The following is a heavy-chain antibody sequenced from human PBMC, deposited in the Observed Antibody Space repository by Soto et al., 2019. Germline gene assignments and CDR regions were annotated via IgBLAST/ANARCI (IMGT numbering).Heavy chain of an antibody. CDR3: VRWNGFGDH. D-gene: IGHD1-1*01. J-gene: IGHJ4*02. CDR2: FSGGGGGT. CDR1: GFILSDYG. Sequence: EVQLLDSGGGLVQPGGSLRLSCAVSGFILSDYGVTWVRQAPGKGLEWVSGFSGGGGGTFYADSVKGRFTISRDDSKNTAYLQMNSLRVEDTAVYYCVRWNGFGDHWGQGTLVTVSS. V-gene: IGHV3-23*01.